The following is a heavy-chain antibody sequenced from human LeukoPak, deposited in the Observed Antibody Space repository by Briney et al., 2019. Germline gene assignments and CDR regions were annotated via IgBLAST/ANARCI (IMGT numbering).Heavy chain of an antibody. CDR3: VREAGIYSSGWGAEIDY. Sequence: GGSLRLSCAASGFIFSSYAMSWVRQAPGKGLEWVSGFSGRDGSTNYADSVKGRFTFSRDNSKNTLYLQMNSLRAEDTAVYYCVREAGIYSSGWGAEIDYWARESWSPSPQ. CDR1: GFIFSSYA. V-gene: IGHV3-23*01. D-gene: IGHD6-19*01. J-gene: IGHJ4*02. CDR2: FSGRDGST.